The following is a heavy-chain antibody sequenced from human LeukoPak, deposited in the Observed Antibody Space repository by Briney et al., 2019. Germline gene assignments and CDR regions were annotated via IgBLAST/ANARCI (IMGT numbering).Heavy chain of an antibody. Sequence: ASVKVSCKASGHTFTGYYMHWVRQAPGQGLGWMGWINPNSGGTNYAQKFQGRVTMTRDTSISTAYMELSRLRSDDTAVYYCARVMITFGGVIAPHFDYWGQGTLVTVSS. J-gene: IGHJ4*02. CDR3: ARVMITFGGVIAPHFDY. D-gene: IGHD3-16*02. CDR1: GHTFTGYY. V-gene: IGHV1-2*02. CDR2: INPNSGGT.